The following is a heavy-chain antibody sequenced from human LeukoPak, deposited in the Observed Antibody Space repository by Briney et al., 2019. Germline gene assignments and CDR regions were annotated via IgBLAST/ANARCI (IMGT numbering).Heavy chain of an antibody. D-gene: IGHD3-10*01. CDR2: IYYSGST. J-gene: IGHJ4*02. V-gene: IGHV4-59*01. CDR3: ARGSDGSGSYNY. CDR1: GGSISSYY. Sequence: SETLSLTCTVSGGSISSYYWSWIRQPPGKGLEWIGYIYYSGSTNYNPSLKSRVTISVDTSKNQFSLKLSSVTAADTAVYYCARGSDGSGSYNYWGQGTLVTVSS.